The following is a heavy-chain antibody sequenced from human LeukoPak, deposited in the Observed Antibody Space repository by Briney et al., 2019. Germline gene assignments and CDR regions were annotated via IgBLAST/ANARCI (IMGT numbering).Heavy chain of an antibody. CDR1: GGSISSYY. Sequence: SETLSLTCTVSGGSISSYYWSWIRQPAGKGLEWIGRIYTSGSTNYNPSLKSRVTVSVDTSKNQFSLKLSSVTAADTAVYYCARASYYYDSSGYYSSGYFDYWGQGTLVTVSS. CDR2: IYTSGST. J-gene: IGHJ4*02. D-gene: IGHD3-22*01. CDR3: ARASYYYDSSGYYSSGYFDY. V-gene: IGHV4-4*07.